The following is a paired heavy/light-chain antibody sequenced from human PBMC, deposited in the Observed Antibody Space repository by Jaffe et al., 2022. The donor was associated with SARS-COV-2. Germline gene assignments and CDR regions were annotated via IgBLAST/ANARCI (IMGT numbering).Light chain of an antibody. J-gene: IGKJ1*01. CDR3: QQYYSRPWT. V-gene: IGKV4-1*01. CDR1: HSVLYSPNNKNY. Sequence: DIVMTQSPGSLAVSLGERATIDCKSSHSVLYSPNNKNYLAWFQQKAGQPPKLLIYWASTRESGVPDRFSGSGSGTDFTLTISSLQAEDVAVYYCQQYYSRPWTFGQGTKVEIK. CDR2: WAS.
Heavy chain of an antibody. D-gene: IGHD6-19*01. Sequence: QLQLQESGPGLVKPSETLSLTCTVSGDSISSSDYYWGWIRQPPGKGLEWIGSIHYSGSTYYNPSLKSRVTVYVDTSKNQFSLKVSSVTAADTAVYYCARLSEYPNDGTGWYRRFDYWGQGTLVTVSS. J-gene: IGHJ4*02. CDR1: GDSISSSDYY. V-gene: IGHV4-39*01. CDR3: ARLSEYPNDGTGWYRRFDY. CDR2: IHYSGST.